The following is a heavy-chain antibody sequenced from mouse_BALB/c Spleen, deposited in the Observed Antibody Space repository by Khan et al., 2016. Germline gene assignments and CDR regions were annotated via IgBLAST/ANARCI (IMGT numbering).Heavy chain of an antibody. J-gene: IGHJ2*01. CDR1: GYSITSDYA. V-gene: IGHV3-2*02. Sequence: EVQLQESGPGLVKPSQSLSLTCTVTGYSITSDYAWNWIRQFPGNKLEWMGYISYSGSTSYHPSLKSRISITRDTSKNQFFLQLKSVTTEDTATYYCARNYFFDYWGQGTTLTVSS. CDR3: ARNYFFDY. CDR2: ISYSGST.